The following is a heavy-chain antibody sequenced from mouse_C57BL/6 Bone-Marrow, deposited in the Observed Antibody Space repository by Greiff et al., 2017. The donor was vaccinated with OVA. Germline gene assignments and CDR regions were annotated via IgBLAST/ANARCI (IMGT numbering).Heavy chain of an antibody. V-gene: IGHV7-1*01. CDR2: SRNKANDYTT. CDR3: ARDAGYFDY. CDR1: GFTFSDFY. J-gene: IGHJ2*01. Sequence: EVQGVESGGGLVQSGRSLRLSCATSGFTFSDFYMEWVRQAPGKGLEWIAASRNKANDYTTEYSASVKGRFIVSRDTSQSILYLQMNALRAEDTAIYYCARDAGYFDYWGQGTTLTVSS.